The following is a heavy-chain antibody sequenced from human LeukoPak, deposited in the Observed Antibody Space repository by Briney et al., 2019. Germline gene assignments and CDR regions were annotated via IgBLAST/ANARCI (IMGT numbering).Heavy chain of an antibody. CDR2: INPNSGGT. V-gene: IGHV1-2*02. Sequence: ASVKVSCKASGYTFTGYYMHWVRQAPGQGLEWMGWINPNSGGTNYAQKFQGRVTMTRDTSISTAYMELSRLRSDDTAVYYCARGLRVYDSSGYSSLNNWFDPWGQGTLVTVSS. J-gene: IGHJ5*02. CDR3: ARGLRVYDSSGYSSLNNWFDP. D-gene: IGHD3-22*01. CDR1: GYTFTGYY.